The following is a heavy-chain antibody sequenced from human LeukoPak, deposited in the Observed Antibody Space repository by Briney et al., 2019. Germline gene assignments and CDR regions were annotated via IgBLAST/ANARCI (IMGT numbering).Heavy chain of an antibody. J-gene: IGHJ4*02. CDR3: ARGLRWLRHIDY. CDR2: IYYSGST. Sequence: SETLSLTCTVSGGSIRSSSYYWGWIRQPPGKGLEWIGSIYYSGSTNYNPSLKSRVTISVDTSKNQFSLKLSSVTAADTAVYYCARGLRWLRHIDYWGQGTLVTVSS. CDR1: GGSIRSSSYY. V-gene: IGHV4-39*07. D-gene: IGHD4-17*01.